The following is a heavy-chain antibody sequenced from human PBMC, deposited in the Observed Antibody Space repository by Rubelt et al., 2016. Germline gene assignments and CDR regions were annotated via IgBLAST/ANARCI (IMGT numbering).Heavy chain of an antibody. CDR2: MNPNSGNT. CDR1: GYTFTSYY. V-gene: IGHV1-8*02. CDR3: ATTIAIRPYYFDY. Sequence: QVQLVQSGAEVKKPGASVKVSCKASGYTFTSYYMHWVRQAPGQGLEWMGWMNPNSGNTGYAQKFQGRVTMTRNTSISTAYMELSSLRSEDTAVYYCATTIAIRPYYFDYWGQGTLVTVSS. D-gene: IGHD6-6*01. J-gene: IGHJ4*02.